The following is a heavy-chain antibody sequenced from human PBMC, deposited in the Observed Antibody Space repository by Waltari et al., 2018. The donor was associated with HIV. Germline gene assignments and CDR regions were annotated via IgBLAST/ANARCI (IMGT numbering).Heavy chain of an antibody. V-gene: IGHV3-7*01. Sequence: EVQLVESGGGLVQPGGSLRLSCAASGFTFSSYWMSWVRQAPGKGLGWGANRKQEGRGKYYMDSGKGRLPITRDNAKNSLYLQMNSLRAEDTAVYYCAREEWSRPAEYFQHWGQGTLVTVSS. CDR3: AREEWSRPAEYFQH. CDR1: GFTFSSYW. CDR2: RKQEGRGK. J-gene: IGHJ1*01. D-gene: IGHD3-3*01.